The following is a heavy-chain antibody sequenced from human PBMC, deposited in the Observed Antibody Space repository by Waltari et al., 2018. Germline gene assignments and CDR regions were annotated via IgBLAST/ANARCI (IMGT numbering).Heavy chain of an antibody. CDR1: GFAFSIYA. V-gene: IGHV3-23*01. CDR3: AKSRGSYSLDY. D-gene: IGHD1-26*01. Sequence: EVQLLESGGGLVQPGGSLRLSCAASGFAFSIYAMSWVRQAPGKGWEWVSAIRGSGDRTYYADSVKGRFTISRDNSKNTLYLQMNSLRAEDTAIYYCAKSRGSYSLDYWGQGTLVTVSS. CDR2: IRGSGDRT. J-gene: IGHJ4*02.